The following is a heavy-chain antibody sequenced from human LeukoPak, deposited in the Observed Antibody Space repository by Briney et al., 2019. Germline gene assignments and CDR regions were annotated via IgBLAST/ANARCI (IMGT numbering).Heavy chain of an antibody. J-gene: IGHJ4*02. D-gene: IGHD3-3*01. CDR1: GYSISSGYY. CDR3: ARDLISGIFGVAYEDY. V-gene: IGHV4-38-2*02. Sequence: SETLSLTCTVSGYSISSGYYWGWIRQPPGKGLEWIGSIYHSGSTYYNPSLKSRVTISVDTSKNRFSLKLSSVTAADTAVYYCARDLISGIFGVAYEDYWGQGTLVTVSS. CDR2: IYHSGST.